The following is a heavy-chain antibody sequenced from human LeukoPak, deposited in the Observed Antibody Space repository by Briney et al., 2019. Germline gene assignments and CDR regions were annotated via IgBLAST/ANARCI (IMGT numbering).Heavy chain of an antibody. CDR3: ARDRESRWEFDL. CDR1: GFTSSTYW. Sequence: PGGSLRLSCAAAGFTSSTYWMSWVRQAPVKGLEWVASIKQDGSETYYVDSVKGQFTLSRDNAKNSLYLQMNSLRADDTAVYYCARDRESRWEFDLWGRGTMVTVSS. D-gene: IGHD5-24*01. CDR2: IKQDGSET. J-gene: IGHJ2*01. V-gene: IGHV3-7*01.